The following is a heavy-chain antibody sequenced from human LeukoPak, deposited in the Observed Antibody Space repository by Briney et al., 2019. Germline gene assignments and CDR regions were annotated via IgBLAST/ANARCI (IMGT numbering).Heavy chain of an antibody. J-gene: IGHJ4*02. CDR1: GGSISSSSYY. CDR3: ARARAYYDFWSGPCDY. CDR2: IYYSGST. Sequence: SETLSLTCTVSGGSISSSSYYWGWIRQPPGKGLEWIGSIYYSGSTYYNPSLKSRVTISVDTSKNQFSLKLSSVTAADTAVYYCARARAYYDFWSGPCDYWGQGTLVTVSS. V-gene: IGHV4-39*01. D-gene: IGHD3-3*01.